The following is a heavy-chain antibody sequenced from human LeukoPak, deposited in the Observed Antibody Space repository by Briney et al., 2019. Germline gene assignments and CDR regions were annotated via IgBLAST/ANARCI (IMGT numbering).Heavy chain of an antibody. CDR3: ARGVRMWFGEFDY. D-gene: IGHD3-10*01. Sequence: GGSLRLSCAASGFTFSSYAMHWVRQAPGKGLEWVAVISYDGSNKYYADSVKGRFTISRDNSKNTLYLQMNSLRAEDTAVYYCARGVRMWFGEFDYWGQGTLVTVSS. CDR2: ISYDGSNK. V-gene: IGHV3-30*04. J-gene: IGHJ4*02. CDR1: GFTFSSYA.